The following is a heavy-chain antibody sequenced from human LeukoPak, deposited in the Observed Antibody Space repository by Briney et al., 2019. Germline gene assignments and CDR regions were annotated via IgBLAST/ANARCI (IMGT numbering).Heavy chain of an antibody. J-gene: IGHJ4*02. CDR1: GFTFSSYS. V-gene: IGHV3-21*01. CDR2: ISSSSSYI. Sequence: GGSLRLSCAASGFTFSSYSMNWVRQAPGKGLEWVSSISSSSSYIYYADSVKGRFTISRDNAKNSLYLQMNSLRAKDTAVYYCARGGDILTGYYTDYWGQGTLVTVSS. D-gene: IGHD3-9*01. CDR3: ARGGDILTGYYTDY.